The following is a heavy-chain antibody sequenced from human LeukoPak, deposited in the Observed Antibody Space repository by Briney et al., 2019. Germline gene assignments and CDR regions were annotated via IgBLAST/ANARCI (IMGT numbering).Heavy chain of an antibody. CDR1: GYTFTSYG. CDR2: ISAYNGNT. V-gene: IGHV1-18*01. Sequence: ASLKVSCKASGYTFTSYGISWVRQAPGQGLEWMGWISAYNGNTNYAQKLQGRVTMTTDTSTSTAYMELRSLRSDDTAVYYCARAYYDFWSGYYAEVDYWGQGTLVTVSS. D-gene: IGHD3-3*01. J-gene: IGHJ4*02. CDR3: ARAYYDFWSGYYAEVDY.